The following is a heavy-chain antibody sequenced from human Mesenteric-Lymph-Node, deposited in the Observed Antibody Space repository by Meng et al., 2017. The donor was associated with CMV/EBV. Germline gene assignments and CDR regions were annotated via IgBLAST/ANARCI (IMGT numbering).Heavy chain of an antibody. D-gene: IGHD3-10*01. CDR3: ARDLKGSRGDFDP. CDR2: IIPILGIA. J-gene: IGHJ5*02. Sequence: SVKVSCKASGYTFTSYDINWVRQAPGQGLEWMGGIIPILGIANYAQKFQGRVTITADKSTSTAYMELSSLRSEDTAVYYCARDLKGSRGDFDPWGQGTLVTVSS. CDR1: GYTFTSYD. V-gene: IGHV1-69*10.